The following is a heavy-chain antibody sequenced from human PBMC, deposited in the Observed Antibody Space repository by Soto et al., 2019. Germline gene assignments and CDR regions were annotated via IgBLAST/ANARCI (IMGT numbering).Heavy chain of an antibody. CDR2: INPSGGST. CDR1: GYTFTSYY. CDR3: ARVINHSSPGEGGEYGMDV. D-gene: IGHD6-13*01. V-gene: IGHV1-46*01. J-gene: IGHJ6*02. Sequence: SCKASGYTFTSYYMHWVRQAPGQGLEWMGIINPSGGSTSYAQKFQGRVTMTRDTSTSTVYMELSSLRSEDTAVYYCARVINHSSPGEGGEYGMDVWGQGTTVTVSS.